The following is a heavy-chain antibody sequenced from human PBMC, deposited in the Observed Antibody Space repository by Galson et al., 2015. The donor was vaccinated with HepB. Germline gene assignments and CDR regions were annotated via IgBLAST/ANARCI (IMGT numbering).Heavy chain of an antibody. D-gene: IGHD2-2*01. V-gene: IGHV3-9*01. CDR1: GFIFGHYG. Sequence: SLRLSCAGSGFIFGHYGMHWVRQAPGKGLEWVSGISWYSGSTAYADSVKGRFTISRDNAKNSLYLQMNSLRAEDTALYYCAKSGCSSTSCYANWFDPRGQGTLVTVSS. CDR3: AKSGCSSTSCYANWFDP. J-gene: IGHJ5*02. CDR2: ISWYSGST.